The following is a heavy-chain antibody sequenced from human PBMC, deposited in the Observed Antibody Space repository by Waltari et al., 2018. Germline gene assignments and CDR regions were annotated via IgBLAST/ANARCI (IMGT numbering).Heavy chain of an antibody. D-gene: IGHD3-3*02. J-gene: IGHJ3*02. CDR3: AKDILEQGQAFDI. V-gene: IGHV3-9*01. CDR1: GFTFDDYA. CDR2: ISWNSGSI. Sequence: EVQLVESGGGLVQPGRSLRLSCAASGFTFDDYAMHWVRQAPGKGLEWVSGISWNSGSIGYADSVKGRFTISRDNAKNSLYLQMNSLRAEDTALYYCAKDILEQGQAFDIWGQGTMVTVSS.